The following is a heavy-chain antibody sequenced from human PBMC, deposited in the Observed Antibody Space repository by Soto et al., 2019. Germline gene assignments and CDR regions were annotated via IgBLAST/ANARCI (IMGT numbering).Heavy chain of an antibody. CDR1: GGSFSGYY. Sequence: SETLSLTCAVYGGSFSGYYWSWIRQPPGKGLEWIGEINHGGSTNYNPSLKSRVTISVDTSKNQFSLKLSSVTAADTAVYYCAKGRAARPLYFYYGMDAWGKETTFTLAS. CDR2: INHGGST. D-gene: IGHD6-6*01. J-gene: IGHJ6*04. V-gene: IGHV4-34*01. CDR3: AKGRAARPLYFYYGMDA.